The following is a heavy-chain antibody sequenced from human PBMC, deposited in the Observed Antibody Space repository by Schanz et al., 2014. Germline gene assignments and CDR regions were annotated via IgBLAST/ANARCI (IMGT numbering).Heavy chain of an antibody. D-gene: IGHD6-13*01. J-gene: IGHJ6*02. CDR3: ARDRQQLVGRIGYYYGMDV. Sequence: EMQLVESGGGLIQPGGSLRLSCAASGFTVTSYYMSWVRQAPGGGLEWVSSISATSNFVHYAASVEGRFTVSRDNANNVMYLQMNSLRVGDTAVYYCARDRQQLVGRIGYYYGMDVWGQGTTVTVSS. V-gene: IGHV3-21*02. CDR2: ISATSNFV. CDR1: GFTVTSYY.